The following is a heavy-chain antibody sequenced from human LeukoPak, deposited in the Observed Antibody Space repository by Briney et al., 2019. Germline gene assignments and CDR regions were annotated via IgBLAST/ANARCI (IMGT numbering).Heavy chain of an antibody. CDR2: IFSNGDT. CDR1: EFTVSRNY. V-gene: IGHV3-53*01. J-gene: IGHJ4*02. CDR3: TRDQMNY. D-gene: IGHD5-24*01. Sequence: GGSLRLSCTTSEFTVSRNYMLWVRQAPGKGLEWVSLIFSNGDTHYADSVKGRFTISRDTSKNTVSLQMNSLRVEDTAMYYCTRDQMNYWGQGTLVTVSS.